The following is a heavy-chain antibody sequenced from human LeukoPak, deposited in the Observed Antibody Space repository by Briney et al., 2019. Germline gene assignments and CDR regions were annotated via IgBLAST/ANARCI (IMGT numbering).Heavy chain of an antibody. Sequence: KASETLSLTCAVYGGSFSGYYWSWIRQPPGKGLEWIGEINHSGSTNYNPSLKSRVTILVDTSKNQFSLKLSSVTAADTAVYYCARLKVILTGYQPRYYYYYGMDVWGQGTTVTVSS. CDR1: GGSFSGYY. D-gene: IGHD3-9*01. J-gene: IGHJ6*02. CDR2: INHSGST. CDR3: ARLKVILTGYQPRYYYYYGMDV. V-gene: IGHV4-34*01.